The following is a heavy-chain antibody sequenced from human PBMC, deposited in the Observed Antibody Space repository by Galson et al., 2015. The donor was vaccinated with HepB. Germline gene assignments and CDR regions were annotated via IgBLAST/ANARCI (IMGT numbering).Heavy chain of an antibody. CDR2: IYPGDSDT. CDR3: ARLGTMIVVEDAFDI. Sequence: QSGAEVKKPGESLKISCKGSGYSFTSYWIGWVRQMPGKGLEWMGIIYPGDSDTRYSPSFQGQVTISADKSISTAYLQWSSLKASDTAMYYCARLGTMIVVEDAFDIWGQGTMVTVSS. CDR1: GYSFTSYW. D-gene: IGHD3-22*01. J-gene: IGHJ3*02. V-gene: IGHV5-51*01.